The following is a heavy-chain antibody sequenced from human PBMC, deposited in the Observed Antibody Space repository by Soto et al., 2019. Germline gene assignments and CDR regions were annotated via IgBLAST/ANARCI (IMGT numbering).Heavy chain of an antibody. J-gene: IGHJ6*03. CDR2: IWYDGSNK. CDR1: GFTFSSYG. D-gene: IGHD6-6*01. CDR3: ARGSGSSSSYDYYYYMDV. V-gene: IGHV3-33*01. Sequence: GGSLRLSCAASGFTFSSYGMHWVRQAPGKGLEWVAVIWYDGSNKYYADSVKGRFTISRDNSKNTLYLQMNSLRAEDTAVYYCARGSGSSSSYDYYYYMDVWGKGTTVTVSS.